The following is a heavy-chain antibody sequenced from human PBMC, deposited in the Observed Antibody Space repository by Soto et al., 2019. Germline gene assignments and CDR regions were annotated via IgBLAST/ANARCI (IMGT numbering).Heavy chain of an antibody. CDR1: GYSFTSYW. J-gene: IGHJ6*02. CDR3: ARRGRYCSGGSCFHYYYYGMDV. CDR2: IYPGDSDT. Sequence: PGESLKISCKGSGYSFTSYWIGWVRQMPGNGLEWMGIIYPGDSDTRYSPSCQGQVTISADKSISTAYLQWSSLKASDTAMYYCARRGRYCSGGSCFHYYYYGMDVWGQGTTVTVSS. D-gene: IGHD2-15*01. V-gene: IGHV5-51*01.